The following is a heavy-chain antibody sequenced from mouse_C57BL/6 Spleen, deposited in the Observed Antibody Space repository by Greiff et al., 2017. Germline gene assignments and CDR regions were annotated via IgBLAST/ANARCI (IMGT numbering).Heavy chain of an antibody. CDR1: GYTFTSYW. V-gene: IGHV1-64*01. Sequence: QVQLQQPGAELVKPGASVKLSCKASGYTFTSYWMHWVKQRPGQGLEWIGMIHPNSGSTNYNEKLKSKATLTVDKSSSTAYMQLSSLTSEDSAVYYCAGYSNPYAMDYWGQGTSVTVSS. CDR3: AGYSNPYAMDY. J-gene: IGHJ4*01. CDR2: IHPNSGST. D-gene: IGHD2-5*01.